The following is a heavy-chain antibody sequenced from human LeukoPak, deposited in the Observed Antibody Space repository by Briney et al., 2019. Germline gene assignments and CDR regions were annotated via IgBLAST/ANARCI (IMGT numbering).Heavy chain of an antibody. CDR1: GDSISKYF. Sequence: SETLSLTCTVSGDSISKYFWSWIRQPPGKGLEWIGSIYHSGSTYYNPSLKSRVTISVDTSKNQFSLKLSSVTAADTAVYYCARVTIGYYYYYYYMDVWGKGTTVTVSS. J-gene: IGHJ6*03. V-gene: IGHV4-38-2*02. CDR3: ARVTIGYYYYYYYMDV. CDR2: IYHSGST. D-gene: IGHD3-3*01.